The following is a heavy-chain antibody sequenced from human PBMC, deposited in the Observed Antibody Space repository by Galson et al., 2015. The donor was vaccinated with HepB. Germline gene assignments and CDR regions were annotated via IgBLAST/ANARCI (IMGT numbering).Heavy chain of an antibody. CDR2: INPSGGST. Sequence: SVKVSCKASGYTFTSYYMHWVRQAPGQGLEWMGIINPSGGSTSYAQKFQGRVTMTRDTSTSTVYMELSSLRSEDTAVYYCASNYDSSGYYYEGGMDVWGQGTTVTVSS. D-gene: IGHD3-22*01. CDR1: GYTFTSYY. CDR3: ASNYDSSGYYYEGGMDV. V-gene: IGHV1-46*03. J-gene: IGHJ6*02.